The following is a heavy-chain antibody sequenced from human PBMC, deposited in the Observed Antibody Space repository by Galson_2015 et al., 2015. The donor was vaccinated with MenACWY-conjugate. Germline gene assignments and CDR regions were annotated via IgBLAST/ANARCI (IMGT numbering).Heavy chain of an antibody. CDR1: GLTFSSFS. CDR3: ARGWGHTAMGYGLKPGAFDF. J-gene: IGHJ3*01. CDR2: ISDSSSTI. Sequence: SLRLSCAASGLTFSSFSMNWVRQAPGRGLEWVSYISDSSSTIFYAESVKGRFTISRDNAKNSLYLQMNSLRAEDTAVYYCARGWGHTAMGYGLKPGAFDFWG. V-gene: IGHV3-48*01. D-gene: IGHD5-18*01.